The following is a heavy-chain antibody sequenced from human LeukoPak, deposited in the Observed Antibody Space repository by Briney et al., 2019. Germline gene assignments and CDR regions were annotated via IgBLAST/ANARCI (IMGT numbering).Heavy chain of an antibody. CDR3: ASYYGSGSYYGGALDY. CDR1: GFTVSSNY. D-gene: IGHD3-10*01. Sequence: PGGSLRLSCAASGFTVSSNYMSWVRQAPGKGLEWVSVIYSGGSTYYADSVKGRFTISRDNSKNTLYLQMNSLRAEDTAVYYCASYYGSGSYYGGALDYWGQGTLVTVSS. J-gene: IGHJ4*02. CDR2: IYSGGST. V-gene: IGHV3-66*01.